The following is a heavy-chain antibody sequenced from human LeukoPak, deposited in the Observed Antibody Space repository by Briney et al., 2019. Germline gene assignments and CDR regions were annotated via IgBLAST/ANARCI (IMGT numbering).Heavy chain of an antibody. J-gene: IGHJ3*02. CDR3: ARERPYRGYDYDAFDI. D-gene: IGHD5-12*01. V-gene: IGHV3-30*01. Sequence: PGGSLRLSCAVSGFTLSIYAMHWVSQAPGKWLGWVAVILSDGRSTYYADSVEERFTISRDHSKNTLYLQMNSLKAEDTAVYYCARERPYRGYDYDAFDIWGQGTMVTVSS. CDR1: GFTLSIYA. CDR2: ILSDGRST.